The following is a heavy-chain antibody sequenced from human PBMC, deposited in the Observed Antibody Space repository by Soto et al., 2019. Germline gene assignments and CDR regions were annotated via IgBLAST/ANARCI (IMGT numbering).Heavy chain of an antibody. CDR3: ARVKGSGYHNWFDP. Sequence: GASVKVSCKASGYTFTSYGISWVRQAPGQGLEWVGWISAYNGNTNYAQKLQGRITMTTDTSTNTAYMELRSLRSDDTAVYYCARVKGSGYHNWFDPWGQGTLVTVSS. CDR1: GYTFTSYG. V-gene: IGHV1-18*01. D-gene: IGHD3-22*01. J-gene: IGHJ5*02. CDR2: ISAYNGNT.